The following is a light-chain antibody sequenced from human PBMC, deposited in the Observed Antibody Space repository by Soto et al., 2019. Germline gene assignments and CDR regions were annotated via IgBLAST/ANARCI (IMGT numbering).Light chain of an antibody. Sequence: QSALTQPASVSGSTGQSITISCTGTSSDVGSYNLVSWYQQHPGKAPKLMIYEGSKRPSGVSNRFSGSKSRNTASRTIPGLQPEDEADYYCSSYTSSSTFVFGTGTKVTVL. CDR3: SSYTSSSTFV. CDR2: EGS. V-gene: IGLV2-14*02. J-gene: IGLJ1*01. CDR1: SSDVGSYNL.